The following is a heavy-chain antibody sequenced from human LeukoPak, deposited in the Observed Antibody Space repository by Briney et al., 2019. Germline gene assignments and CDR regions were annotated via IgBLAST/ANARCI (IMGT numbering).Heavy chain of an antibody. D-gene: IGHD3-10*01. CDR1: GFTFSSYA. V-gene: IGHV3-23*01. Sequence: GGSLRLPCAASGFTFSSYAMSWVRQAPGKGLEWVSAISGSGGSTYYADSVKGRFTISRDNSKNTLYLQMNSLRAEDTAVYYCAKDPGIRGEEGGWFDPWGQGTLVTVSS. CDR3: AKDPGIRGEEGGWFDP. CDR2: ISGSGGST. J-gene: IGHJ5*02.